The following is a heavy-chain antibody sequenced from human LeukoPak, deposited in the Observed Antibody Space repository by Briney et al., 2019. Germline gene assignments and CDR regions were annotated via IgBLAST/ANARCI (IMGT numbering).Heavy chain of an antibody. CDR3: ARLGSYDYDRAFDI. Sequence: GGSLRLSCATSGFTLSSYSMNWVRQAPGKGLEWISYINSDRYRNTIYYADTVKGRFTISRDNAKSSLYLQMSSLRAEDTAVYYCARLGSYDYDRAFDIWGQGTMVTVSS. D-gene: IGHD3-22*01. V-gene: IGHV3-48*01. CDR2: INSDRYRNTI. CDR1: GFTLSSYS. J-gene: IGHJ3*02.